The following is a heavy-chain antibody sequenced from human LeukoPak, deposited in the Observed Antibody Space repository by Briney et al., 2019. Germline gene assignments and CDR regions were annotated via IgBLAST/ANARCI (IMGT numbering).Heavy chain of an antibody. Sequence: ASETLSLTCTVSGCSISSYYWSWIRQPPGKGLEWIGDIYYSGSTNYNPSLKSRVTISVDTSKNQFSLKLSSVTAADTAVYYCARYILTGYYRGSYFDYWGQGTLVTVSS. J-gene: IGHJ4*02. CDR1: GCSISSYY. V-gene: IGHV4-59*01. CDR3: ARYILTGYYRGSYFDY. D-gene: IGHD3-9*01. CDR2: IYYSGST.